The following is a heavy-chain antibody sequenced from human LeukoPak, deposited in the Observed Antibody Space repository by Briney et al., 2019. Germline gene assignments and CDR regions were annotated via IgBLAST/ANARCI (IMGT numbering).Heavy chain of an antibody. CDR2: IYPGDSDT. D-gene: IGHD2-2*01. CDR1: GYSFTSYW. CDR3: ARCAEYCSSTSCGGDYYYYMDV. J-gene: IGHJ6*03. V-gene: IGHV5-51*01. Sequence: PGESLQISCQGSGYSFTSYWIGWLRQMPGKGLEWMGIIYPGDSDTRYSPSFQGQVTISADKSISTAYLQWSSLKASDTAMYYCARCAEYCSSTSCGGDYYYYMDVWGKGTTVTISS.